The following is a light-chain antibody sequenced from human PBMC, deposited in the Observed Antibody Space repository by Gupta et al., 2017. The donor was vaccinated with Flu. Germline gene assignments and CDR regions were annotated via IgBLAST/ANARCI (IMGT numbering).Light chain of an antibody. CDR3: YSAATHNRVV. CDR1: VLADKY. V-gene: IGLV3-27*01. J-gene: IGLJ2*01. Sequence: SYELTQPSSLSVSPGRTARITCSGDVLADKYARWFQQKPGQAPIFVRYRDTERPSGIPERCSGSSSGTKAILTISGDQVGDDSYEYCYSAATHNRVVFGGGTKLTGL. CDR2: RDT.